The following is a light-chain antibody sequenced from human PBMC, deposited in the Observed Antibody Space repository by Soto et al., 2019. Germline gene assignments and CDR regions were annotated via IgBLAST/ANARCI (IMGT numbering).Light chain of an antibody. CDR3: QQHGSSPIT. Sequence: EIVLTQSPGTLSLSPGESATLSCRASQSVSSYLAWYQQKPGQAPRLLIYGASSRATGIPDRFSGSGSGTDFTLTISSLEPEDFAVYYCQQHGSSPITFGQGTRLDIK. V-gene: IGKV3-20*01. J-gene: IGKJ5*01. CDR2: GAS. CDR1: QSVSSY.